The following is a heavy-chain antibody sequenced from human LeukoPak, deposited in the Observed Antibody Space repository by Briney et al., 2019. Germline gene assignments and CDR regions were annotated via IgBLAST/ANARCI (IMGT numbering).Heavy chain of an antibody. J-gene: IGHJ4*02. CDR2: IYSADSS. CDR3: AKDLPAPSWGSYRLSYFDY. V-gene: IGHV3-53*01. Sequence: GGSLRLSCTASGFTVSSSYMTWVRQAPGKGLEWVSVIYSADSSYYADSVKGRFTISRDNAKNTLYLQMNSLRAEDTAVYYCAKDLPAPSWGSYRLSYFDYWGQGTLVTVSS. D-gene: IGHD3-16*02. CDR1: GFTVSSSY.